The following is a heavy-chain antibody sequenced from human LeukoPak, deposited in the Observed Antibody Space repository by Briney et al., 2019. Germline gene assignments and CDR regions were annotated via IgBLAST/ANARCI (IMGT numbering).Heavy chain of an antibody. CDR2: IYYYGGA. CDR3: ARVLGDYYGSGSYSHFRFDP. V-gene: IGHV4-39*07. CDR1: GGSISSSSYH. J-gene: IGHJ5*02. Sequence: PSETLSLTCIVSGGSISSSSYHWGWIRQPPGKGLEWIGSIYYYGGAYYNPSLKSRVTISIDTAENQFSLKLTSVTAADTAIYYCARVLGDYYGSGSYSHFRFDPWGQGGLVTVSS. D-gene: IGHD3-10*01.